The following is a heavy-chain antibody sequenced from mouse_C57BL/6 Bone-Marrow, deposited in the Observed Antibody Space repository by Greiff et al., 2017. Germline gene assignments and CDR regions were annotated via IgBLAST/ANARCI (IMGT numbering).Heavy chain of an antibody. J-gene: IGHJ4*01. CDR2: ISNGGGST. CDR3: ARRWLLYYAMDY. D-gene: IGHD2-3*01. V-gene: IGHV5-12*01. Sequence: DVKLVESGGGLVQPGGSLKLSCAASGFTFSDYYMYWVRQTPEKRLEWVAYISNGGGSTYYPDTVKGRFTISRDNAKNTLYLQMSRLKSEDTAMYYCARRWLLYYAMDYWGQGTSVTGSS. CDR1: GFTFSDYY.